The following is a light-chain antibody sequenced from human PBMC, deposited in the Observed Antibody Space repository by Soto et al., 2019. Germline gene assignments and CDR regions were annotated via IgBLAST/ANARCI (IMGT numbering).Light chain of an antibody. CDR2: GNS. CDR3: QSYVSSLRGRV. V-gene: IGLV1-40*01. J-gene: IGLJ3*02. CDR1: SSNIGAGYD. Sequence: QSVLTQPPSVSGAPGQRVTISCTGSSSNIGAGYDVHWYQQLPGTAPKLLIYGNSNRPSGVPDRFSGSKSGTSASLAITGLQAQHEADYYCQSYVSSLRGRVFGGGTKLTVL.